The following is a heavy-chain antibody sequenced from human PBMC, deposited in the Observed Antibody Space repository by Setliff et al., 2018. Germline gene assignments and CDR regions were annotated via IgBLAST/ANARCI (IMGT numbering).Heavy chain of an antibody. V-gene: IGHV4-31*03. CDR2: IYYSGST. J-gene: IGHJ6*02. CDR1: GGSISSGGYY. Sequence: SETLSLTCTVSGGSISSGGYYWSWIRQHPGKGLEWIGYIYYSGSTHYNPSLKSRVTISVDTSKNQFSLKLSSVTAADTAVYYCARVSSYGSGSYYYYYYGMDVWGQGTTVTVSS. CDR3: ARVSSYGSGSYYYYYYGMDV. D-gene: IGHD3-10*01.